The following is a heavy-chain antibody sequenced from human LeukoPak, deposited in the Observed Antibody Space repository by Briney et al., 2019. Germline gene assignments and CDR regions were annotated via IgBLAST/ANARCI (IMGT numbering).Heavy chain of an antibody. CDR2: ISSSSSYI. CDR1: GFTFSSYS. V-gene: IGHV3-21*01. J-gene: IGHJ4*02. D-gene: IGHD4-17*01. CDR3: ASWKTYGDEFDY. Sequence: AGGSLRLSCAASGFTFSSYSMNWVRQAPGKGLEWVSSISSSSSYIYYADSVKGRFTISRENTKNSLYLQMNSLRAEDTAVYYCASWKTYGDEFDYWGQGTLVTVSS.